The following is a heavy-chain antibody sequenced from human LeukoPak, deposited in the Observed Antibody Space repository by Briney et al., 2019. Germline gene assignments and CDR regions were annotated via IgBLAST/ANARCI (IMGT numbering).Heavy chain of an antibody. V-gene: IGHV4-4*02. J-gene: IGHJ6*03. CDR1: GGSISSSNW. D-gene: IGHD6-13*01. Sequence: SETLSLTCAVSGGSISSSNWWSWVRPPPGKGLEWIGEIYHSGSTNYNPSLKSRVTISVDKSKNQFSLKLSSVTAADTAVYYCARSGGSSWYDRYYYYYYYMDVWGKGTTVTVSS. CDR2: IYHSGST. CDR3: ARSGGSSWYDRYYYYYYYMDV.